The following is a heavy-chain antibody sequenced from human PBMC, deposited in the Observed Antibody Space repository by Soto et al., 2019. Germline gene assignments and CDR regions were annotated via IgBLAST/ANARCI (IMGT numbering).Heavy chain of an antibody. Sequence: ASVKVSCKASGYTFTSYGISWVRQAPGQGLEWMGWISAYNGNTNYAQKLQGRVTMTTDTSTSTAYMELSSLRSEDTAVYYCAASGITMVRGVIISYYYYGMDVWGQGTTVTVSS. CDR2: ISAYNGNT. CDR1: GYTFTSYG. J-gene: IGHJ6*02. D-gene: IGHD3-10*01. CDR3: AASGITMVRGVIISYYYYGMDV. V-gene: IGHV1-18*01.